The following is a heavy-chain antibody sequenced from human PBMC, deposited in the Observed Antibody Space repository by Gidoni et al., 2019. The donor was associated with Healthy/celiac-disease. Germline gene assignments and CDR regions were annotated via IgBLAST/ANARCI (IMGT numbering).Heavy chain of an antibody. CDR1: GGTFSSYT. Sequence: QVQLVQSGAEVKKPGSSVKVSCKASGGTFSSYTISWVRQAPGQGLEWMGRLIPILGIANYAQQFQGRVTITADKSTSTAYMELSSLRSEDTAVYYCASDNPGIAAAGTGGMDYWGQGTLVTVSS. V-gene: IGHV1-69*02. CDR3: ASDNPGIAAAGTGGMDY. D-gene: IGHD6-13*01. CDR2: LIPILGIA. J-gene: IGHJ4*02.